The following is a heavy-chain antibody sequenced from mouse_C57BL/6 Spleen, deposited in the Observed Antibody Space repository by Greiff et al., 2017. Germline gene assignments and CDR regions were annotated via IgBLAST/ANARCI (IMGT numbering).Heavy chain of an antibody. D-gene: IGHD2-1*01. V-gene: IGHV14-2*01. J-gene: IGHJ2*01. CDR2: IDPEDGET. CDR3: ARGGNYVFFDY. CDR1: GFNIQDYY. Sequence: VQLKQSGAELVKPGASVKLSCTASGFNIQDYYMHWVKQRTEQGLEWIGRIDPEDGETKYAPKFPGKATITADTSSNTAYLQLSSLTSEDTAVYYCARGGNYVFFDYWGQGTTLTVSS.